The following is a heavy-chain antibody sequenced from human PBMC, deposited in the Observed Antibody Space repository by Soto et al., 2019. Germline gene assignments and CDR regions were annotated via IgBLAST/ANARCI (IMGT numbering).Heavy chain of an antibody. CDR1: GGSISSGDYY. V-gene: IGHV4-30-4*01. CDR2: IYYSGST. J-gene: IGHJ5*02. D-gene: IGHD2-8*01. Sequence: SETLSLTCTVSGGSISSGDYYWSWIRQPPGKGLEWIGYIYYSGSTYYNPSLKSRVTISVDTSKNQFSLKLSSVTAADTAVYYCAREGVYGPEIAPNNWFDPWGQGTLVTVSS. CDR3: AREGVYGPEIAPNNWFDP.